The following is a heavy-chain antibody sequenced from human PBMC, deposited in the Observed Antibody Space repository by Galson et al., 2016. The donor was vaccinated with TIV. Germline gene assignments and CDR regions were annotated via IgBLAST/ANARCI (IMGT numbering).Heavy chain of an antibody. CDR1: GASFSDYY. J-gene: IGHJ4*02. D-gene: IGHD3-10*01. Sequence: ESLSLTCAVYGASFSDYYWSWLHQAPGKGLEWIGEINHTGTTNYNPSLKRRVTMSVDTSKNQISLKLRSVSAADTAVYYCARIPTIWKSYIYIGSHWGQGTLVTASS. CDR2: INHTGTT. V-gene: IGHV4-34*01. CDR3: ARIPTIWKSYIYIGSH.